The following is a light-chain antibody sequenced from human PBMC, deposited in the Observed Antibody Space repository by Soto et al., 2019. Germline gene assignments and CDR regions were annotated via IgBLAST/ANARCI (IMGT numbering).Light chain of an antibody. CDR1: SSDVDTYNY. V-gene: IGLV2-14*03. CDR2: DVS. Sequence: QSVLTQPASVSGSPGQSITISCSGISSDVDTYNYVSWYQLHPGKAPKVMIYDVSSRPSGVSNRFSGSKSGNTASLTISGLQAEDEADYYCCSHTTSSTSYVFGTGTKVTVL. CDR3: CSHTTSSTSYV. J-gene: IGLJ1*01.